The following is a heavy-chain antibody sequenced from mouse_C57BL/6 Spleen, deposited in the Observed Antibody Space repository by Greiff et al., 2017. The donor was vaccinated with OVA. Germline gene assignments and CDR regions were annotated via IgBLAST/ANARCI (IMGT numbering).Heavy chain of an antibody. CDR3: ARLDSSGYVSFAY. CDR1: GFTFSDYG. Sequence: EVQLVESGGGLVKPGGSLKLSCAASGFTFSDYGMHWVRQAPEKGLEWVAYISSGSSTIYYADTVKGRFTISRDNAKNTLFLQMTSLRSEDTAMYYCARLDSSGYVSFAYWGQGTLVTVSA. D-gene: IGHD3-2*02. V-gene: IGHV5-17*01. CDR2: ISSGSSTI. J-gene: IGHJ3*01.